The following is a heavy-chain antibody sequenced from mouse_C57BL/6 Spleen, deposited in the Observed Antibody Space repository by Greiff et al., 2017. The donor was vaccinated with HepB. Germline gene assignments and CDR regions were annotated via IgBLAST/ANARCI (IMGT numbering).Heavy chain of an antibody. CDR1: GYSITSGYY. J-gene: IGHJ3*01. CDR3: ARDRGYYGSSAWFAY. Sequence: EVQVVESGPGLVKPSQSLSLTCSVTGYSITSGYYWNWIRQFPGNKLEWMGYISYDGSNNYNPSLKNRISITRDTSKNQFFLKLNSVTTEDTATYYCARDRGYYGSSAWFAYWGQGTLVTVSA. CDR2: ISYDGSN. D-gene: IGHD1-1*01. V-gene: IGHV3-6*01.